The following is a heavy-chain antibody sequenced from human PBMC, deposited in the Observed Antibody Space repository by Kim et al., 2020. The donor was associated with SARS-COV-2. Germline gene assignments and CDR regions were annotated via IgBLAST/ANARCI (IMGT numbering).Heavy chain of an antibody. CDR1: GFTFGDYA. Sequence: GGSLRLSCAASGFTFGDYAMHWVRQAPGKGLEWVSGISWNSGSIGYADSVKGRFTISRDNAKNSLYLQMNSLRAEDTALYYCAKVSGMITFGGVISAHAFDIWGQGTMVTVSS. CDR2: ISWNSGSI. V-gene: IGHV3-9*01. D-gene: IGHD3-16*02. J-gene: IGHJ3*02. CDR3: AKVSGMITFGGVISAHAFDI.